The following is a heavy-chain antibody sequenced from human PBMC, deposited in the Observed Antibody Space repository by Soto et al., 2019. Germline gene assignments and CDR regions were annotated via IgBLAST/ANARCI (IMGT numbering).Heavy chain of an antibody. CDR2: IYYSGST. D-gene: IGHD3-10*01. CDR1: GGSISSYY. Sequence: PSETLSLTCTVSGGSISSYYWSWIRQPPGKGLEWIGYIYYSGSTNYNPSLKSRVTISVDTSKNQLSLKLSSVTAADTAVYYCARAAVITMVRGVIYYFDYWGQGTLVTVSS. V-gene: IGHV4-59*01. CDR3: ARAAVITMVRGVIYYFDY. J-gene: IGHJ4*02.